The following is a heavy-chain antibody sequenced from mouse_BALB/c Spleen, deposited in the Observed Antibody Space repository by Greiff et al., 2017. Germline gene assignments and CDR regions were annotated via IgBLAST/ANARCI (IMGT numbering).Heavy chain of an antibody. Sequence: EVQGVESGGGLVKPGGSLKLSCAASGFTFSDYYMYWVRQTPEKRLEWVATISDGGSYTYYPDSVKGRFTISRDNAKNNLYLQMSSLKSEDTAMYYCARDITTVVARGFAYWGQGTLVTVSA. D-gene: IGHD1-1*01. J-gene: IGHJ3*01. CDR1: GFTFSDYY. CDR2: ISDGGSYT. V-gene: IGHV5-4*02. CDR3: ARDITTVVARGFAY.